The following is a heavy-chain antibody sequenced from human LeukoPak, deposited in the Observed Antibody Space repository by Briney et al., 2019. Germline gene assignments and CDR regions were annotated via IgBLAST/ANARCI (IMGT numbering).Heavy chain of an antibody. CDR2: IRYDGSNK. CDR3: AKPSSSWYDLGY. CDR1: GFTFSSYG. J-gene: IGHJ4*02. V-gene: IGHV3-30*02. D-gene: IGHD6-13*01. Sequence: GGSLRLSCAASGFTFSSYGMHWVRQAPGKGLEWVAFIRYDGSNKYYADSVKGRFTISRDNSENTLYLQMNSLRAEDTAVYYCAKPSSSWYDLGYWGQGTLVTVPS.